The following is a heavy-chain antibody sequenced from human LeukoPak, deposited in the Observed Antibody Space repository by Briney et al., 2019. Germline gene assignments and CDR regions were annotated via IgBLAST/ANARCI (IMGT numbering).Heavy chain of an antibody. J-gene: IGHJ4*02. CDR2: INPSGSST. D-gene: IGHD2-2*01. Sequence: ASVKVSCKASGYSFTSHYMHWVRQAPGQGLEWLGLINPSGSSTLYAQKFQGRVTMTRDTSISTAYMELSRLRSDDTAVYYCARFVTSTFDYWGQGTLVTVSS. CDR1: GYSFTSHY. V-gene: IGHV1-46*01. CDR3: ARFVTSTFDY.